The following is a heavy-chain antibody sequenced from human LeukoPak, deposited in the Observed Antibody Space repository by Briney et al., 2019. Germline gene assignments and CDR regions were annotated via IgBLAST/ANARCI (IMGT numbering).Heavy chain of an antibody. CDR3: ATGHNWNPDY. CDR1: GGSISSYY. V-gene: IGHV4-59*01. D-gene: IGHD1-20*01. J-gene: IGHJ4*02. Sequence: PSETLSLTCTVSGGSISSYYWSWIRQPPGKGLEWIGYIYYSGSTNYNPSLKSRVTISVDTSKNQFSLKLSSVTAADTAVYYRATGHNWNPDYWGQGTLVTVSS. CDR2: IYYSGST.